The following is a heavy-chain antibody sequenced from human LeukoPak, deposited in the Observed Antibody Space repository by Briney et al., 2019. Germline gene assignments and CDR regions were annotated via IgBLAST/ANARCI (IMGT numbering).Heavy chain of an antibody. V-gene: IGHV3-15*01. D-gene: IGHD3-10*01. J-gene: IGHJ4*02. CDR3: TTDLGTYYHGSQRLIPIDY. CDR1: GFTFTNAW. CDR2: IKSKTDGETT. Sequence: GGSLRLSCVDSGFTFTNAWMSWVRQAPGKGLEWIGRIKSKTDGETTNYAEPVRGRFTIPRDDSKSAVYLQMNSLKIEDTAVYYCTTDLGTYYHGSQRLIPIDYWGQGTLVTVSS.